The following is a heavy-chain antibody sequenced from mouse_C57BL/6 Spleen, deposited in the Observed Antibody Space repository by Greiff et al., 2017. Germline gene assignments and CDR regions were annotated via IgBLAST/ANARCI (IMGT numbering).Heavy chain of an antibody. CDR3: ASLTGTWTWFAY. Sequence: EVKLMEPGPELVKPGASVKISCKASGYSFTDYNMNWVKQSNGKSLEWIGVIYPNNGTTSYNQKFKGKATLTVDQSSSTAYMQLTSLTSEDSAVYYCASLTGTWTWFAYWGQGTLVTVSA. J-gene: IGHJ3*01. D-gene: IGHD4-1*01. CDR2: IYPNNGTT. V-gene: IGHV1-39*01. CDR1: GYSFTDYN.